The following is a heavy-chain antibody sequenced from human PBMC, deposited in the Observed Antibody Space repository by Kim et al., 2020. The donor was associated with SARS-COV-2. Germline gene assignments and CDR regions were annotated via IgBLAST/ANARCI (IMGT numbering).Heavy chain of an antibody. J-gene: IGHJ4*02. CDR3: ARKWGSGYEDS. V-gene: IGHV4-30-4*01. Sequence: SETLSLTCTVSGVSFSSVTYFWSWIRQPPGKGLEWLGYIYSIGSTHYSPSLRGRLTISADTSKKQFFLNLTSVTAADTAVYYCARKWGSGYEDSWGQGTLVTVSS. CDR1: GVSFSSVTYF. CDR2: IYSIGST. D-gene: IGHD3-10*01.